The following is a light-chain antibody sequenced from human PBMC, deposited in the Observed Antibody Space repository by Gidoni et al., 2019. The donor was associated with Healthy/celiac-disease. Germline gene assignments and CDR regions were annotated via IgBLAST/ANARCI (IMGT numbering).Light chain of an antibody. CDR3: SSYTSSSTWV. CDR1: SSDVGGSNY. Sequence: QSALIQPASVSGSPGPSITISCTGTSSDVGGSNYVSWYQQHPGKAPKLMIYDVSNRPSGVSNRFSGSKSGNTASLTISGLQAEDEADYYCSSYTSSSTWVFGGGTKLTVL. V-gene: IGLV2-14*01. J-gene: IGLJ3*02. CDR2: DVS.